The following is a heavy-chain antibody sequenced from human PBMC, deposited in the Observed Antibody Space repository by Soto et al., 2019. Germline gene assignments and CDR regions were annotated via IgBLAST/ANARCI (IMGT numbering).Heavy chain of an antibody. CDR3: GHSAIYTSTWFYFDY. CDR1: GFSLSTSGVG. D-gene: IGHD6-13*01. CDR2: IYWNDVK. Sequence: QITLKESGPTLVKPTQTLTLTCTFSGFSLSTSGVGVGWIRQPPGKALEWLALIYWNDVKRYSPSLKSRLTITKDTSKKQVVLTMTNMDPVDTATYYCGHSAIYTSTWFYFDYWGQGTLVTVSS. J-gene: IGHJ4*02. V-gene: IGHV2-5*01.